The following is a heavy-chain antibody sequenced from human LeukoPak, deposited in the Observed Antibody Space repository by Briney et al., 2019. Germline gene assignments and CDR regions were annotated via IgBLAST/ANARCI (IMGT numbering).Heavy chain of an antibody. CDR2: INPSGGST. CDR3: ARGGIAARHKFDY. J-gene: IGHJ4*02. V-gene: IGHV1-46*01. D-gene: IGHD6-6*01. Sequence: ASVEVSCKVSGYTLTELSMHWVRQAPGQGLEWMGIINPSGGSTSYAQKFQGRVTMTRDTSTSTVYMELSSLRSEDTAVYYCARGGIAARHKFDYWGQGTLVTVSS. CDR1: GYTLTELS.